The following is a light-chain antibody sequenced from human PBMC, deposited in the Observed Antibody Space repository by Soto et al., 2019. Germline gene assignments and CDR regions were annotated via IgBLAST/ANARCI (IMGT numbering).Light chain of an antibody. J-gene: IGLJ3*02. CDR3: AAWDDSLNGWV. Sequence: QSVLTQSPSASGTPGQRVTLSCSGSSSNIGGNTVNWYQQLPGTAPKLLIYTNNRRPSGVPDRFSGSKSGTSASLAISGLQSEDEADYYCAAWDDSLNGWVFGGGTKVTVL. CDR1: SSNIGGNT. V-gene: IGLV1-44*01. CDR2: TNN.